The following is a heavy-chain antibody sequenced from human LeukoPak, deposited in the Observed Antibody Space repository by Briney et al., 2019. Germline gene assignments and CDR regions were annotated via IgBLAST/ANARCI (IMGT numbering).Heavy chain of an antibody. V-gene: IGHV1-2*02. Sequence: WASVKVSCKASGYTFTGYYMHWVRQAPGQGLEWMGWINPNSGGTNYAQKFQGRVTMTRDTSISTAYMELSRLRSDDTAVYYCARGGGYCSSTSCSRDWFDPWGQGTLVTVSS. CDR3: ARGGGYCSSTSCSRDWFDP. CDR1: GYTFTGYY. J-gene: IGHJ5*02. D-gene: IGHD2-2*01. CDR2: INPNSGGT.